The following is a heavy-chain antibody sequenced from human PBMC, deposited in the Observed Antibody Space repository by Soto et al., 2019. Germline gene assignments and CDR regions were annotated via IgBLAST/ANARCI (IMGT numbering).Heavy chain of an antibody. Sequence: ALVKVACKASGGTFSSYAISWVRQAPGQGLEWMGGIIPIFGTANYAQKFQGRVTITADESTSTAYMELSSLRSEDTAVYYCARAAARGVYYGMDVWGQGTTVTVSS. CDR1: GGTFSSYA. D-gene: IGHD3-10*01. CDR3: ARAAARGVYYGMDV. J-gene: IGHJ6*02. V-gene: IGHV1-69*13. CDR2: IIPIFGTA.